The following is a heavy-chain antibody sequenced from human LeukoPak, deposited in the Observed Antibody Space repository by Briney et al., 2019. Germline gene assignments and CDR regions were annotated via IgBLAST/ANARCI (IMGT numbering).Heavy chain of an antibody. D-gene: IGHD6-6*01. CDR1: GFTFSSYG. CDR2: ISGSGGSK. Sequence: GGSLRLSCAASGFTFSSYGMTWVRQAPGKGLEWVSGISGSGGSKYYADSVKGRFTISRDNSKNTVYLQMNSLRAEDTALYYCAKGSSSVGFDPWGQGTLVTVSS. V-gene: IGHV3-23*01. J-gene: IGHJ5*02. CDR3: AKGSSSVGFDP.